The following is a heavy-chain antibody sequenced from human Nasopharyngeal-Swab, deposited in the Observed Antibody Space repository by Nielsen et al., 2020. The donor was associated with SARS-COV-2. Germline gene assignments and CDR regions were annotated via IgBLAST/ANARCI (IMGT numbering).Heavy chain of an antibody. Sequence: GESLKISCAASGFTFSSYSMNWVRQAPGKGLEWVSSISSSSSYIYYADSVRGRFTISRDNAKNSLYLQMNSLRAEDTAVYYCAKDGANYDILTGYSQPDYWGQGTLVTVSS. CDR3: AKDGANYDILTGYSQPDY. D-gene: IGHD3-9*01. V-gene: IGHV3-21*04. CDR1: GFTFSSYS. J-gene: IGHJ4*02. CDR2: ISSSSSYI.